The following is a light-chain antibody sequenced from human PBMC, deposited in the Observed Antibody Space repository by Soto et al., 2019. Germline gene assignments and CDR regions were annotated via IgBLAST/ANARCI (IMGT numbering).Light chain of an antibody. J-gene: IGKJ2*01. Sequence: EIVLTQSPGTLSLSPGDRATLSCRASQGVGNSHLAWYQQRPGQAPRLLIYGTSNGAAGIPDRFSGGGSGTDFTLTISRLEPEDFAVYYCQQCASSPPTFGQGTKLEIK. V-gene: IGKV3-20*01. CDR2: GTS. CDR3: QQCASSPPT. CDR1: QGVGNSH.